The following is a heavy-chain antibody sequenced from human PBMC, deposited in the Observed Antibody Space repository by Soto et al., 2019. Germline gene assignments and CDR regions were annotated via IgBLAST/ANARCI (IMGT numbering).Heavy chain of an antibody. CDR1: GFICSSYD. J-gene: IGHJ3*02. CDR3: AKATATGGGAFEI. D-gene: IGHD2-8*02. CDR2: ILVGGST. Sequence: QPGGCLRLSCAVCGFICSSYDMSWVRQAPGKGLEWVSTILVGGSTHYEDSVTGRFTISRDTSKNTVYLQMNSLTGGDTAVYYCAKATATGGGAFEIYGQGTMVTVSS. V-gene: IGHV3-23*01.